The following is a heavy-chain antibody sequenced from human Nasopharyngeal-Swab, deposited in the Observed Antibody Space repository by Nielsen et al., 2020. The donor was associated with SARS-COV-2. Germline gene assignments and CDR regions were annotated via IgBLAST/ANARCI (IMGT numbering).Heavy chain of an antibody. CDR1: GGSISSYY. V-gene: IGHV4-4*07. CDR2: IYTSGST. D-gene: IGHD1-26*01. J-gene: IGHJ4*02. Sequence: SETLSLTCKVAGGSISSYYWSWIRQPAGKGLEWIGRIYTSGSTNYNPSLKSRVTMSVDTSKNQFSLKLSSVTAADTAVYYCARDGLLISGSYYDNLFDYWGQGTLVTVSS. CDR3: ARDGLLISGSYYDNLFDY.